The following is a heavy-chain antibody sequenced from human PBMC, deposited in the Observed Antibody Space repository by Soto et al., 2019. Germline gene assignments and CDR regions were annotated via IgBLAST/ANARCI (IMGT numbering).Heavy chain of an antibody. CDR2: IYYSGST. D-gene: IGHD6-13*01. Sequence: QVQLQESGPGLVKPSETLSLTCTVSGGSISSYYWSWIRQPPGKGLEWIGYIYYSGSTNYNPSFKRRVTLSVDTSKNQFSLELSSVTAADTAVYYCARGGQQLRGMDVWGQGTTVTVSS. CDR1: GGSISSYY. V-gene: IGHV4-59*01. CDR3: ARGGQQLRGMDV. J-gene: IGHJ6*02.